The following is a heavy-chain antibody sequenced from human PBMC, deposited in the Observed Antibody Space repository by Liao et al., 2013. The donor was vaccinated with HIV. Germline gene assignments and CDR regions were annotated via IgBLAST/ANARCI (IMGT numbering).Heavy chain of an antibody. D-gene: IGHD6-6*01. CDR3: ARGGYSSSSWWFDP. J-gene: IGHJ5*02. V-gene: IGHV4-34*01. CDR1: GGSFSGYH. CDR2: INHSETT. Sequence: QVQLQQWGAGLLKPSETLSLTCAVYGGSFSGYHWSWIRQSPGKGLEWIGEINHSETTNYNPSLKSRVTVSLDMSKNQFSLKVNSMTAADTAVYYCARGGYSSSSWWFDPWGQGTLVTVSS.